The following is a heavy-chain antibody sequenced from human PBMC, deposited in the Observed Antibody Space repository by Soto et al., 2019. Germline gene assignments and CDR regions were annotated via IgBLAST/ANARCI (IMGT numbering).Heavy chain of an antibody. CDR1: GYTFSNFD. J-gene: IGHJ5*01. D-gene: IGHD3-3*01. CDR3: ARSPRRVEERAYAGGWCDS. Sequence: QVQLVQSGAEVKAPGASVRVSCKASGYTFSNFDIHWVRQASGQGLEWMGWMNPNSGNTGYPQKFQGRVSMTRDTSISTAYMEVSSLRSEDTAVYYCARSPRRVEERAYAGGWCDSWGQGTLVTVSS. V-gene: IGHV1-8*01. CDR2: MNPNSGNT.